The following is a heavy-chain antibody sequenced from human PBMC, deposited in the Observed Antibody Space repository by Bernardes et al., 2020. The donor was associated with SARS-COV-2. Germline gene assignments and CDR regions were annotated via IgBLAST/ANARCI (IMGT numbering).Heavy chain of an antibody. D-gene: IGHD6-19*01. Sequence: ASVKVSCMPSGHTLIGYYLHWVRQAPGQGLEWMGWINPISGVTNYAQKFKDRVTMTRDTSISTAYMELSRLRSDDTAVYYCAREVQQWLGFDYWGQGSLVTVSS. J-gene: IGHJ4*02. CDR1: GHTLIGYY. CDR3: AREVQQWLGFDY. CDR2: INPISGVT. V-gene: IGHV1-2*02.